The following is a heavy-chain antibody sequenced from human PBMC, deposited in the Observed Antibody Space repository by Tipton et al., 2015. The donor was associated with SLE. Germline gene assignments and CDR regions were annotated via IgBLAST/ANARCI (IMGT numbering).Heavy chain of an antibody. CDR1: GYTFNSYY. CDR2: INPNGGGT. Sequence: QSGAEVKKPGASVKVSCKASGYTFNSYYMHWVRQAPGRGLEWMGIINPNGGGTSYAQKFQGRVTMTRDTSTTTVYMELTSLRSEDTAVYYCARDRDSYGTPRGMDVWGQGTTVTVSS. J-gene: IGHJ6*02. CDR3: ARDRDSYGTPRGMDV. V-gene: IGHV1-46*02. D-gene: IGHD5-18*01.